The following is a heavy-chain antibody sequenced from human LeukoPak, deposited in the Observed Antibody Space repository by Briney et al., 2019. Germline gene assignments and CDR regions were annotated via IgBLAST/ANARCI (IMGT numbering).Heavy chain of an antibody. D-gene: IGHD3-22*01. Sequence: SGGSLRLSCAASGFTFSIYAMSWVRQAPGRGLEWVSAISGSGGGTYAADSVTGRFTISRDNSRNTLFLQMNDLRVEDTAVYYCAKEHDSSGYYSSYFDYWGQGTLVTVSS. CDR3: AKEHDSSGYYSSYFDY. J-gene: IGHJ4*02. CDR1: GFTFSIYA. V-gene: IGHV3-23*01. CDR2: ISGSGGGT.